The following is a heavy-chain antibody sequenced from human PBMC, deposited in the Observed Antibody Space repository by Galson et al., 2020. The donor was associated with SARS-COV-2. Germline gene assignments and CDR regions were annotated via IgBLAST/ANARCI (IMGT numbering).Heavy chain of an antibody. CDR1: GYTFTSYD. CDR3: ARGHAKRGTMIVVVIPHYYYYYGMDV. D-gene: IGHD3-22*01. J-gene: IGHJ6*02. Sequence: ASVKVSCKASGYTFTSYDINWVRQATGQGLEWMGWMNPNSGNTGYAQKFQGRVTMTRNTSISTAYMELSSLRSEDTAVYYCARGHAKRGTMIVVVIPHYYYYYGMDVWGQGTTVTVSS. CDR2: MNPNSGNT. V-gene: IGHV1-8*01.